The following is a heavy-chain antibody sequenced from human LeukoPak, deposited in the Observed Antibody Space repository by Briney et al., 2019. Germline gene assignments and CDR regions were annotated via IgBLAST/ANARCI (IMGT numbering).Heavy chain of an antibody. CDR1: GGSIRGSSYY. D-gene: IGHD4-17*01. J-gene: IGHJ4*02. Sequence: PSETLSLTCTVSGGSIRGSSYYWGWIRQPPGRGLEWIGTIYYSGSTSYSPSLKSRVTISVDTSKNQFSLKLSSVTAADTAVYYCARLTYGDYIGTGVWGQGTLVTVSS. V-gene: IGHV4-39*07. CDR3: ARLTYGDYIGTGV. CDR2: IYYSGST.